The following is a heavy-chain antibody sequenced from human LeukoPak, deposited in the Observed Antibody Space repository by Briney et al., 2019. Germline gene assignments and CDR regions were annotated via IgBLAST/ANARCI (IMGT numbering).Heavy chain of an antibody. V-gene: IGHV1-2*02. J-gene: IGHJ6*03. D-gene: IGHD6-13*01. Sequence: GASVKVSCKASGNTFTIYDINWVRQAPGQGLEWMGWINPNSGGTNYAQKFQGRVTMTRDTSISTAYMELSRLRSDDTAVYYCARDRHSRSYREDYYYYMDVWGKGTTVTISS. CDR2: INPNSGGT. CDR1: GNTFTIYD. CDR3: ARDRHSRSYREDYYYYMDV.